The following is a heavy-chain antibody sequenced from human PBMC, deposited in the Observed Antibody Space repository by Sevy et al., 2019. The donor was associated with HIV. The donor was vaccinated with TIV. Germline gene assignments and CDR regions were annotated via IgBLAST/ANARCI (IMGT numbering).Heavy chain of an antibody. Sequence: GGSLRLSCAASGFTFDDYTMHWVRQAPGKGLERVSLISWDGGSTYYADSVKGRFTISRDNSKNSLYLQMNSLRTEDTALYYCAKDMFVAGIGTIDYWSQGTLVTVSS. CDR1: GFTFDDYT. J-gene: IGHJ4*02. CDR3: AKDMFVAGIGTIDY. V-gene: IGHV3-43*01. CDR2: ISWDGGST. D-gene: IGHD1-1*01.